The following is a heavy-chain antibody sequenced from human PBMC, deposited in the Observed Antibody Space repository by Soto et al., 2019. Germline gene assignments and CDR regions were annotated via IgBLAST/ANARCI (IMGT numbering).Heavy chain of an antibody. J-gene: IGHJ4*02. CDR3: ARGGDYGGNPRLDY. CDR2: ISYDGSNK. CDR1: GFTFSSYA. D-gene: IGHD4-17*01. V-gene: IGHV3-30-3*01. Sequence: QVQLVESGGGVVQPGRSLRLSCAASGFTFSSYAMHWVRQAPGKGLEWVAVISYDGSNKYYADSVKGRFTITRDNSKNTLYLQMNSLRAEDTAVYYCARGGDYGGNPRLDYWGQGALVTVSS.